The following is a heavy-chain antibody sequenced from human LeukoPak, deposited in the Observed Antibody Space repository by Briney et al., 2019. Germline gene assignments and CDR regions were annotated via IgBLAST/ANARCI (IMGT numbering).Heavy chain of an antibody. Sequence: SETLSLTCTVSGGSISSGGYYWSWTRQHPGKGMEWIGYIYYSGSTYYNPSLKSRVTISVDTSKNQFSLKLSSVTAADTAVYYCARVALRDRAGKNWFDPWGQGTLVTVSS. D-gene: IGHD1-14*01. CDR2: IYYSGST. CDR1: GGSISSGGYY. J-gene: IGHJ5*02. CDR3: ARVALRDRAGKNWFDP. V-gene: IGHV4-31*03.